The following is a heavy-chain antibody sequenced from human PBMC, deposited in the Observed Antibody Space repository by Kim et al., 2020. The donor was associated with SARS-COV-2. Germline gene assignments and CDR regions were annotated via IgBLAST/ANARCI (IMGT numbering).Heavy chain of an antibody. V-gene: IGHV3-30-3*01. Sequence: GGSLRLSCAASGFTFSSYAMHWVRQAPGKGLEWVAVISYDGSNKYYADSVKGRFTISRANSKNTLYLQMNSLGAEDTAVYYCARDSGYDYDSSVPVYWGQGTLVTVSS. CDR3: ARDSGYDYDSSVPVY. CDR2: ISYDGSNK. CDR1: GFTFSSYA. J-gene: IGHJ4*02. D-gene: IGHD3-22*01.